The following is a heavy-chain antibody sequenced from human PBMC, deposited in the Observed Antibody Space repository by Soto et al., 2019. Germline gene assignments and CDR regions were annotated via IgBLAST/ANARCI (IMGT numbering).Heavy chain of an antibody. Sequence: SETLSLTCAASGYSISSSYYRGWSRQPPGKGGEESGRSYHSGSSYYNPSLKSRGTISVDTTKKQCSLKLSSVIAADTAVDYFAREDRSPYSYDSSGPQSAFDIWGQGTMVTVSS. CDR3: AREDRSPYSYDSSGPQSAFDI. V-gene: IGHV4-38-2*02. J-gene: IGHJ3*02. CDR1: GYSISSSYY. D-gene: IGHD3-22*01. CDR2: SYHSGSS.